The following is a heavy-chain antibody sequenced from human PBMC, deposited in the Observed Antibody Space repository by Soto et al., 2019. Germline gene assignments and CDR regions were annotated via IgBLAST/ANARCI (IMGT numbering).Heavy chain of an antibody. Sequence: QVQLQESGPGLVRPSQTLSLTCTVSAGSISTFNYYWSWIRQHPEKGLEWIGYISYSGSTFYHSSLKSLVTISLDTSKKQFSLTLTSVTAADTAVYYCARSAQWDGFDPGGQGTMVTVSS. D-gene: IGHD2-8*01. J-gene: IGHJ3*01. CDR1: AGSISTFNYY. V-gene: IGHV4-31*01. CDR3: ARSAQWDGFDP. CDR2: ISYSGST.